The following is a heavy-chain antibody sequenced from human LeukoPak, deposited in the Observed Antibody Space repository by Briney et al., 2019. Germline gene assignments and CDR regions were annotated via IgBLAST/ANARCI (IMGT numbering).Heavy chain of an antibody. D-gene: IGHD6-19*01. J-gene: IGHJ6*02. CDR2: IYTSGST. CDR1: GGSISIYY. V-gene: IGHV4-4*07. Sequence: ASETLSLTCTVSGGSISIYYWSWIRQPAGKGLEWIGRIYTSGSTNYNPSLKSRVTMSVDTSKNQFSLKLSSVTAADTAVYYCARSRSVAGRRGYYYYGMDVWGQGTTVTVSS. CDR3: ARSRSVAGRRGYYYYGMDV.